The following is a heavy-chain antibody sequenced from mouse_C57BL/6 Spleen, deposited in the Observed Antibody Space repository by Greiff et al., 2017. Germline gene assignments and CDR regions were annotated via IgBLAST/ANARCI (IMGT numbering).Heavy chain of an antibody. J-gene: IGHJ4*01. V-gene: IGHV14-3*01. CDR1: GFNIKNTY. CDR3: ARGVGPGWNYAMDY. CDR2: IDPANGNT. Sequence: EVQLQQSVAELVRPGASVKLSCTASGFNIKNTYMHWVKQRPEQGLEWIGRIDPANGNTKYAPKFPGKATITADTSSNTAYLQLSSLASEDTAIYDCARGVGPGWNYAMDYWGQGTSVTVSS. D-gene: IGHD1-1*02.